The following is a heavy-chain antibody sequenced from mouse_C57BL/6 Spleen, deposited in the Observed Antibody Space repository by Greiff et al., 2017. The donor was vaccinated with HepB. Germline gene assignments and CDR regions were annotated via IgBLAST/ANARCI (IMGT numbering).Heavy chain of an antibody. V-gene: IGHV1-50*01. J-gene: IGHJ4*01. CDR3: ARGGRIYAMDY. CDR1: GYTFTSYW. CDR2: IDPSDSYT. D-gene: IGHD1-1*01. Sequence: QVQLKQPGAELVKPGASVKLSCKASGYTFTSYWMQWVKQRPGQGLEWIGEIDPSDSYTNYNQKFKGKATLTVDTSSSTAYMQLSSLTSEDSAVYYCARGGRIYAMDYWGQGTSVPVSS.